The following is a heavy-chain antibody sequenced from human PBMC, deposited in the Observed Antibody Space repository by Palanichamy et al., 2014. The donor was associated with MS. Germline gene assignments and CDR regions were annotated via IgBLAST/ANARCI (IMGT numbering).Heavy chain of an antibody. Sequence: VQLVQSGAEVKXRGTSLKISCATSGYRFTSSWIAWVRQMPGTGLEWMGVIYPGDSDTRYSPSFKGQVTISVDKSISTAYLQWSSLKASDSAIYYCAKTEYSSYSMDVWGQGTTVTVSS. CDR3: AKTEYSSYSMDV. V-gene: IGHV5-51*03. D-gene: IGHD6-6*01. CDR1: GYRFTSSW. CDR2: IYPGDSDT. J-gene: IGHJ6*02.